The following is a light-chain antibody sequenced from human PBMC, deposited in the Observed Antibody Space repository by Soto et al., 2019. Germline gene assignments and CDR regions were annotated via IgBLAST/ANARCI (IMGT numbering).Light chain of an antibody. J-gene: IGKJ2*01. CDR3: MQHLQNSMYT. CDR1: QSLLHSNGYNY. V-gene: IGKV2-28*01. CDR2: LGS. Sequence: DIVMTQSPLSLPVTPGEPASISCRSSQSLLHSNGYNYLDWYLQKPGQSPQLLIYLGSNRASGGPCRVRGSRSGTDVTMKISRVEAEDVWVLYCMQHLQNSMYTFGQGTKLEIK.